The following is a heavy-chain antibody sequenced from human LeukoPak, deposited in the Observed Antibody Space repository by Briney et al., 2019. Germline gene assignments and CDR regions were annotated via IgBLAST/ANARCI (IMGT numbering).Heavy chain of an antibody. CDR1: GFTFGDYA. V-gene: IGHV3-49*04. CDR2: IRGKAYGGTT. J-gene: IGHJ4*02. D-gene: IGHD3-16*02. CDR3: TRDNLNDYVWGSYRPSLYYFDY. Sequence: PGRSLRLSCTASGFTFGDYAMSWVRQAPGKGLEWVGFIRGKAYGGTTEYAASVKGRFTISRDDSKSIAYLQMNSLKTEDTAVYYCTRDNLNDYVWGSYRPSLYYFDYWGQGTLVTVSS.